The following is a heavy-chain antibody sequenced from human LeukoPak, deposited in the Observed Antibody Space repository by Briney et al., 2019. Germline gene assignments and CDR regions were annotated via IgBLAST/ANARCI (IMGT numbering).Heavy chain of an antibody. CDR1: GFTFSSYA. D-gene: IGHD3-10*01. J-gene: IGHJ4*02. CDR2: ISGSGGST. Sequence: GGSLRLSCAASGFTFSSYAMSWVRQAPGKGLEWVSAISGSGGSTYYADSVKGRFTISRDNSKNTLYLQMNSLRAEDTAVYYCAKDQRYYYGSGSYFDYWGQGTLVTVSS. V-gene: IGHV3-23*01. CDR3: AKDQRYYYGSGSYFDY.